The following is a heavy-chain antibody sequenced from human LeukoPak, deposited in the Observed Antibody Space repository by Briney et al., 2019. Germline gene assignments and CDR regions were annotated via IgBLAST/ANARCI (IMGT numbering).Heavy chain of an antibody. D-gene: IGHD1-26*01. J-gene: IGHJ4*02. Sequence: GGSLRLSCAASGFTFSSYAMSWVRQAPGKGLEWVSAISGSGGSTYYADSAKGRFTISRDNSKNTLYLQMNSLRAEDTAVYYCANLMGATTLAAYWGREPWSPSPQ. CDR1: GFTFSSYA. V-gene: IGHV3-23*01. CDR2: ISGSGGST. CDR3: ANLMGATTLAAY.